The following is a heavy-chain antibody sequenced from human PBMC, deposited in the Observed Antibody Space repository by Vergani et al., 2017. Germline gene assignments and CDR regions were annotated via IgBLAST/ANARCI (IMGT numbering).Heavy chain of an antibody. CDR3: ARDSVYSSSWYGDFDY. J-gene: IGHJ4*02. CDR1: RFTFSSYA. V-gene: IGHV3-23*01. CDR2: ISGSGDST. D-gene: IGHD6-13*01. Sequence: EVQLLESGGGLVQPGGSLRLSCAASRFTFSSYAMSWVRQAPGKGLEWVSSISGSGDSTYHADSVKGRFTISRDNSKNRLYLQMNSLRAEDTAVYYCARDSVYSSSWYGDFDYWGQGTLVTVSS.